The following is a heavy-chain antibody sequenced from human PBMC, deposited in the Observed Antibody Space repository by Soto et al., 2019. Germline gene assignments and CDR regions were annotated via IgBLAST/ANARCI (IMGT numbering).Heavy chain of an antibody. Sequence: ASETLSLTCAVSGGSISSSNWWSWVRQPPGKGLEWIGEIYYSGTTKYNPSLKSRVTISVDKSKNQFSLNLYSVTAADTAVYYCARHQGYCSGGSCYVFDSWGQGTLVTVSS. D-gene: IGHD2-15*01. CDR2: IYYSGTT. V-gene: IGHV4-4*02. J-gene: IGHJ4*02. CDR3: ARHQGYCSGGSCYVFDS. CDR1: GGSISSSNW.